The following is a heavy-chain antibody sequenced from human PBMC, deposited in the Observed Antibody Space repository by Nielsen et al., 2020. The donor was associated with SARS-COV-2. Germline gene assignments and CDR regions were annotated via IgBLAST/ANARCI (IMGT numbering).Heavy chain of an antibody. J-gene: IGHJ4*02. V-gene: IGHV4-30-4*01. CDR3: ARIQKHNYYSLGSYYFDF. Sequence: SETLSLTCAVSGGSISSGDYYWSWIRQPPGKGLEWIGYIYYSRNTYYNPSLKSRLTISVDTSKNQLSLKLSSVTAADTAVYYCARIQKHNYYSLGSYYFDFWGQGTLVTVSS. D-gene: IGHD3-10*01. CDR1: GGSISSGDYY. CDR2: IYYSRNT.